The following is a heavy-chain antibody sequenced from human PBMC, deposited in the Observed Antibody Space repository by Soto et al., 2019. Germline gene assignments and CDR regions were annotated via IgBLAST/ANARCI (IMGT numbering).Heavy chain of an antibody. J-gene: IGHJ4*02. CDR2: ISYSGNT. V-gene: IGHV4-59*01. Sequence: PSETLSLTCTVSGGSIISGYWSWIRQPPGKGLEWIGYISYSGNTNYTPSLKSRVTMSVDTPKNQFSLRLSSVTTADTAVYYCAGLRGYAGSPIDYWGQGTLVTVS. D-gene: IGHD2-15*01. CDR3: AGLRGYAGSPIDY. CDR1: GGSIISGY.